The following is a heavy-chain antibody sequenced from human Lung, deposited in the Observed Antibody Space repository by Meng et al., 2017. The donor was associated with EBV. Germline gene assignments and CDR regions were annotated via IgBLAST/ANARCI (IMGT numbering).Heavy chain of an antibody. CDR2: IYFSGSA. V-gene: IGHV4-31*03. CDR3: ARGPSGSYYPSFDY. J-gene: IGHJ4*02. D-gene: IGHD1-26*01. CDR1: GGSISGAGYY. Sequence: HVQVPEPGRGPVQPSPTLSLTCTVSGGSISGAGYYCSWIRQHPGQRLEWIGNIYFSGSAYYNPSLNSRLTISVDTSKTPFSLKLSSVTAAGTAVYYCARGPSGSYYPSFDYWGQGTLVTVSS.